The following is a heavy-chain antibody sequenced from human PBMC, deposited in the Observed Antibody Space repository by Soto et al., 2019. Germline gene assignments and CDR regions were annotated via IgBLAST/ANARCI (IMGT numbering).Heavy chain of an antibody. D-gene: IGHD2-21*02. CDR2: IYYSGST. J-gene: IGHJ4*02. Sequence: QVQLQESGPGLVKPSQTLSLTCTVSGGSISSGGYYWSWIRQHPGKGLEWIGYIYYSGSTYYNPSLKSRVTISVDTSKNQFSLKMSSVAAADTAVYYCAGELKFLAYCGGDCYDRGLFDYWGQGTLVTVSS. V-gene: IGHV4-31*03. CDR1: GGSISSGGYY. CDR3: AGELKFLAYCGGDCYDRGLFDY.